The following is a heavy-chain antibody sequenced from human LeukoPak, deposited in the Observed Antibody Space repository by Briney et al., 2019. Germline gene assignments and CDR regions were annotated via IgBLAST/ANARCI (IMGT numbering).Heavy chain of an antibody. Sequence: SETLSLTCTVSGGSISSYYWSWIRQPPGKGLEWIGYIYYSGSTNYNPSLKSRVTISVDTSKNQFSLKLSSVTAADTAVYYCARVPSSGSYYVLDYWGQGTLVTVSS. V-gene: IGHV4-59*01. CDR2: IYYSGST. J-gene: IGHJ4*02. D-gene: IGHD3-10*01. CDR3: ARVPSSGSYYVLDY. CDR1: GGSISSYY.